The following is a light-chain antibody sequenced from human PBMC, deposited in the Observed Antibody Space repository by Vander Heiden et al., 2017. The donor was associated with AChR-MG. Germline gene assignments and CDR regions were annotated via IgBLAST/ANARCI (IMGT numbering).Light chain of an antibody. CDR2: GAS. V-gene: IGKV3-20*01. J-gene: IGKJ1*01. Sequence: EIVLTQSPGTLSVSPGERATLSCRASQSVSSIYLAWYQQKPGQAPRLLIYGASSRATGIPDRFSGSGSGTDFNLTITRLEPEDFAVYYCQKYGNSPRVPFGQGTKVEIK. CDR3: QKYGNSPRVP. CDR1: QSVSSIY.